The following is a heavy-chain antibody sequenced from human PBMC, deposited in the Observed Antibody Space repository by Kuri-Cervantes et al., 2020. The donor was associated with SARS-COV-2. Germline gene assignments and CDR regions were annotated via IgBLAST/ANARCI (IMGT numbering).Heavy chain of an antibody. CDR1: GGSISSYY. Sequence: SETLSLTCTVSGGSISSYYWSWIRQPPGKGLEWIGYIYYSGSTNYNPSLKSRVTISVDTSKNQFSLKLSSVTAADTAVYYCASLILSAPARMSVGGYYYYGMDVWGQGTTVTVSS. CDR3: ASLILSAPARMSVGGYYYYGMDV. J-gene: IGHJ6*02. D-gene: IGHD2/OR15-2a*01. CDR2: IYYSGST. V-gene: IGHV4-59*12.